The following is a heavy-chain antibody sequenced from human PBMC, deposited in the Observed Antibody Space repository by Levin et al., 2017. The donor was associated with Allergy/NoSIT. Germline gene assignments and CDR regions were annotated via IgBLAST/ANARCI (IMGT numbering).Heavy chain of an antibody. CDR3: ARGPYYYVSSGGTFDY. Sequence: SETLSLTCAVSGGSISSGGYSWSWIRQPPGKGLEWIGYIYHSGSTYYNPSLKSRVTISVDRSKNQFSLKLSSVTAADTAVYYCARGPYYYVSSGGTFDYWGQGTLVTVSS. CDR1: GGSISSGGYS. D-gene: IGHD3-22*01. V-gene: IGHV4-30-2*01. CDR2: IYHSGST. J-gene: IGHJ4*02.